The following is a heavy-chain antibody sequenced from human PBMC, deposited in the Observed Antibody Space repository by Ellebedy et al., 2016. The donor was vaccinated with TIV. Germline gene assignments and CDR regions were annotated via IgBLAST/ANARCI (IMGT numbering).Heavy chain of an antibody. D-gene: IGHD3-10*01. CDR3: AREVSGLDPTYYFDY. CDR2: NSAYNGNT. J-gene: IGHJ4*02. CDR1: GYTFTSYG. Sequence: AASVKVSCKASGYTFTSYGISWVRQAPGQGLEWMGWNSAYNGNTKYAQKLQGRVTMTDDTSTSTAYMELRLLTSDDTAVYYCAREVSGLDPTYYFDYWGQGTLVTGSS. V-gene: IGHV1-18*04.